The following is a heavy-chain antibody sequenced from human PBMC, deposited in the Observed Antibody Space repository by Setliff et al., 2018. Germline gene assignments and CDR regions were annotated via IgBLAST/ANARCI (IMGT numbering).Heavy chain of an antibody. CDR3: LRIRLVPHGHS. V-gene: IGHV4-61*09. D-gene: IGHD2-15*01. Sequence: KASETLSLTCTVSGGSINEANYYWSWVQQPAGKGLEWIGHIYTRGSTNYNPSLRSRVSISVDTSKNHFSLRLSSVAATDTAVYYCLRIRLVPHGHSWGQGTLVTVSS. CDR2: IYTRGST. CDR1: GGSINEANYY. J-gene: IGHJ4*02.